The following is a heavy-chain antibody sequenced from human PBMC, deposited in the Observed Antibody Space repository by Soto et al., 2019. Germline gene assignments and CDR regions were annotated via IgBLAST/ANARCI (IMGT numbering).Heavy chain of an antibody. Sequence: ASVKVSCKASGGGNLRDYRTTWVRRAPGQGLEWMGGIIPKLGSANYAQNFQGRVTITADESTNTVYMELRSLRSDDTAVYYCARDQCSSTSCYTSYYYYYYGMDVWGQGTTVTVSS. CDR2: IIPKLGSA. CDR1: GGGNLRDYR. D-gene: IGHD2-2*01. CDR3: ARDQCSSTSCYTSYYYYYYGMDV. J-gene: IGHJ6*02. V-gene: IGHV1-69*13.